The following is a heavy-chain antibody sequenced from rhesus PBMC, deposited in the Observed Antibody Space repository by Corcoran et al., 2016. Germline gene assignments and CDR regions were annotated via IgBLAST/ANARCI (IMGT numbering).Heavy chain of an antibody. J-gene: IGHJ4*01. V-gene: IGHV4S14*01. CDR3: ARAGSVYYEDDYGHFDY. D-gene: IGHD3-9*01. CDR1: GGSFSGYW. CDR2: IRRGGNN. Sequence: QVQLQESGPGLVKPPETLSLTCAVSGGSFSGYWWGWIRQPPGQGLEWIGHIRRGGNNHLNPARKSRVNLSVDTSKNQVARKLSSGTAADTAVYYCARAGSVYYEDDYGHFDYWGQGVLVTVSS.